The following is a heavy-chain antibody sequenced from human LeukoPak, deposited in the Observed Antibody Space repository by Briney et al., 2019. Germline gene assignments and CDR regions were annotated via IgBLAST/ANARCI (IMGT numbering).Heavy chain of an antibody. V-gene: IGHV1-8*02. J-gene: IGHJ4*02. CDR1: GYTFTSYD. CDR2: MNPNSGNT. D-gene: IGHD2-15*01. CDR3: ARRRGYCSDGSCYGIDY. Sequence: ASVTVSCKASGYTFTSYDINWVRQATGQGLEWMGWMNPNSGNTGYAQKFQGRVTMTRNTSISTAYMELSSLRSEDTAVYYCARRRGYCSDGSCYGIDYWGQGILVTVSS.